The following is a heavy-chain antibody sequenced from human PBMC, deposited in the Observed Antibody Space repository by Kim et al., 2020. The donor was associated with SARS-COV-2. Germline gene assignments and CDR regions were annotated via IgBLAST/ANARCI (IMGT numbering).Heavy chain of an antibody. Sequence: GGSLRLSCAASGFTFSSYAMHWVRQAPGKGLEWVAVISYDGSNKYYADSVKGRFTISRDNSKNTLYLQMNSLRAEDTAVYYCARAQRLPEATSKYYYYYYGMDVWGQGTTVTVSS. CDR1: GFTFSSYA. CDR2: ISYDGSNK. D-gene: IGHD2-21*01. V-gene: IGHV3-30-3*01. J-gene: IGHJ6*02. CDR3: ARAQRLPEATSKYYYYYYGMDV.